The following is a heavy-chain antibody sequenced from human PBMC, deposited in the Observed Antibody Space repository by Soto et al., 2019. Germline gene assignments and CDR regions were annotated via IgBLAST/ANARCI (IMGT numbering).Heavy chain of an antibody. CDR1: GGTFSSYT. CDR2: IIPILGIA. Sequence: ASVKVSCKASGGTFSSYTISWVRQAPGQGLEWMGRIIPILGIANYAQKFQGRVTITADKSTSTAYMELSSLRSEDTAVYYCARGGDYGDPLDYWGQGTLVTVSS. CDR3: ARGGDYGDPLDY. V-gene: IGHV1-69*02. J-gene: IGHJ4*02. D-gene: IGHD4-17*01.